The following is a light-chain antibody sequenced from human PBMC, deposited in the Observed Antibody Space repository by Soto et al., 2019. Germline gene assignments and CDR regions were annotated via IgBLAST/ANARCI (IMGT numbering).Light chain of an antibody. CDR3: QQYNSYPYT. CDR2: DAS. Sequence: DIQMTQSPSTLSASVGDRVTITCRASQSISSWLAWYQQKPGKAPKLLIYDASSLESGVQSRFSGSGSGTEFSLTIGSLQPDDFATYYCQQYNSYPYTFGQGTKLEIK. J-gene: IGKJ2*01. CDR1: QSISSW. V-gene: IGKV1-5*01.